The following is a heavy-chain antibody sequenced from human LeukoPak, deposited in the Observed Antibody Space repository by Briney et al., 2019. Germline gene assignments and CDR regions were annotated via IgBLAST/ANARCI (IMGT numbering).Heavy chain of an antibody. J-gene: IGHJ3*02. CDR1: GFTISSYA. D-gene: IGHD3-22*01. CDR2: IYSGGST. V-gene: IGHV3-66*01. Sequence: GGSLRLSCAVSGFTISSYAMSWVRQAPGKGLEWVSVIYSGGSTYYADSVKGRFTISRDNSKNTLYLQMNSLRAEDTAVYYCARAHNYYDSSGYPKHDAFDIWGQGTMVTVSS. CDR3: ARAHNYYDSSGYPKHDAFDI.